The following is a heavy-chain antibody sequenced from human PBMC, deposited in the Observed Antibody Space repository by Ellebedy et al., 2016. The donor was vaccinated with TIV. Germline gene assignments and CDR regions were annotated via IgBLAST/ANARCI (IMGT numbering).Heavy chain of an antibody. CDR3: ARGEARYCSGDTCHNRFDP. D-gene: IGHD2-15*01. CDR2: MNPNSGNA. Sequence: AASVKVSCKASGYTFTAYYIHWVRQASGQGLEWMGWMNPNSGNAAYAQKFQDRVTMTRNTSITTAYMELSSLSSEDTAVYYCARGEARYCSGDTCHNRFDPWGQGTLVTVSS. V-gene: IGHV1-8*02. CDR1: GYTFTAYY. J-gene: IGHJ5*02.